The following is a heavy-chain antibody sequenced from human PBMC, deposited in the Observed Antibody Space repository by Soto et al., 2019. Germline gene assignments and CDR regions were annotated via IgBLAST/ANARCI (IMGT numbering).Heavy chain of an antibody. CDR1: GGTFSSHT. D-gene: IGHD2-2*01. CDR3: AGSCSIASFDGLWHYVDEMEV. CDR2: IIPNLGIT. Sequence: QVQLVQSATEVKKPGSSVKVSCKASGGTFSSHTINWVRQAPGQGLEWMGRIIPNLGITNHAPKFKGRVTIPAYKPSVTDYVELSSIRSSDTAVYYCAGSCSIASFDGLWHYVDEMEVWGLRTEVTDFS. J-gene: IGHJ6*02. V-gene: IGHV1-69*02.